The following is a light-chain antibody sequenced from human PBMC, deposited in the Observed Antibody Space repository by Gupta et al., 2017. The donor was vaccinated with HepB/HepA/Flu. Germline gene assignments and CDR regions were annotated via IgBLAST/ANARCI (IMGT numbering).Light chain of an antibody. J-gene: IGLJ2*01. CDR2: SNS. CDR1: NSNIGRNP. CDR3: AAWDNSLNEIV. V-gene: IGLV1-44*01. Sequence: QSVLTQPPSASATPGQRVTIYCSGSNSNIGRNPVSWYQQLPGTAPKLLIYSNSQRPSGVPDRFSGSKSGTSASLAISGLQSEDEADYYCAAWDNSLNEIVFGGGTKLTVL.